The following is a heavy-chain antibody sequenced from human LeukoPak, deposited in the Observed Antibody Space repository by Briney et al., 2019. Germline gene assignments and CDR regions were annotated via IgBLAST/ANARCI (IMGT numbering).Heavy chain of an antibody. CDR2: MNPNSGNT. CDR3: ARGGEGPGIAVAGHYYYYYYGMDV. Sequence: APVKVSCKASGYTFTSYDINWVRQATGQGLEWMGWMNPNSGNTGYAQKFQGRVTMTRNTSISTAYMELSSLRSEDTAVYYCARGGEGPGIAVAGHYYYYYYGMDVWGQGTTVTVSS. CDR1: GYTFTSYD. V-gene: IGHV1-8*01. D-gene: IGHD6-19*01. J-gene: IGHJ6*02.